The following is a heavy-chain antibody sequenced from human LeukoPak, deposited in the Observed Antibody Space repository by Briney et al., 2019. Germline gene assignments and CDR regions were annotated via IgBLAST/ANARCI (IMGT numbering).Heavy chain of an antibody. J-gene: IGHJ4*02. CDR2: IIPILGIA. V-gene: IGHV1-69*04. CDR3: ARVSGYSSGWYGY. CDR1: GGTFSSYA. D-gene: IGHD6-19*01. Sequence: GASVKVSCKASGGTFSSYAISWVRQAPGQGLECMGRIIPILGIANYAQKFQGRVTITADKSTSTAYMELSSLRSEDTAVYYCARVSGYSSGWYGYWGQGTLVTVSS.